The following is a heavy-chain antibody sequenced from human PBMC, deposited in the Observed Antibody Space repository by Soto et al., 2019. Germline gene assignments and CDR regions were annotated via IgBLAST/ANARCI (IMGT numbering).Heavy chain of an antibody. J-gene: IGHJ6*03. Sequence: GGSLRLSCAASGFTFSNAWMSWVRQAPGKGLEWVGRIKSKTDGRTTDYAEPVKGRFTISRDDSKNTLYLQMNSLKTEDTAVYYCTTSSDIVVVVAATWYYMDVWGKGTTVTVSS. CDR3: TTSSDIVVVVAATWYYMDV. D-gene: IGHD2-15*01. CDR1: GFTFSNAW. V-gene: IGHV3-15*01. CDR2: IKSKTDGRTT.